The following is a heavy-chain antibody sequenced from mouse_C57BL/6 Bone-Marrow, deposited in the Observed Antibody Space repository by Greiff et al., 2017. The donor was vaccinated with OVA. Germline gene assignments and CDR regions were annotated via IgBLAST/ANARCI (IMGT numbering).Heavy chain of an antibody. CDR1: GFNIKDYY. CDR2: IDPEDGET. CDR3: ARELITTVVAHYFDY. D-gene: IGHD1-1*01. Sequence: EVQVVESGAELVKPGASVKLSCTASGFNIKDYYMHWVKQRTEQGLEWIGRIDPEDGETKYAPKFQGKATITADTSSNTAYLQLSSLTSEDTAVYYCARELITTVVAHYFDYWGQGTTLTVSS. J-gene: IGHJ2*01. V-gene: IGHV14-2*01.